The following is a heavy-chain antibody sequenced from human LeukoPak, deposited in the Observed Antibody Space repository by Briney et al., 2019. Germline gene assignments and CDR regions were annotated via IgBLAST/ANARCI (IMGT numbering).Heavy chain of an antibody. CDR1: GTTLTELS. Sequence: ASVKVSCKVSGTTLTELSMHWVRQAPGQGLEWMGWINPNSGGTNYAQKFQGRVTMTRDTSISTAYMELSRLRSDDTAVYYCARGARIAVAGFDYWGQGTLVTVSS. CDR3: ARGARIAVAGFDY. J-gene: IGHJ4*02. V-gene: IGHV1-2*02. D-gene: IGHD6-19*01. CDR2: INPNSGGT.